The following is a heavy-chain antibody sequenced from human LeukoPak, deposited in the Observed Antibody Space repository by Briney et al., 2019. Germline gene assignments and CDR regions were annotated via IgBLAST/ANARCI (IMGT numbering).Heavy chain of an antibody. D-gene: IGHD3-22*01. CDR2: ISAYNGNN. J-gene: IGHJ4*02. V-gene: IGHV1-18*01. Sequence: ASVKVSCKASGYTFTSYGISWVRQAPGQGLEWMGWISAYNGNNNYGQKLQGRVTMTTDTSTSTAYMELRSMRSDDTAVYYCARVLFYYDSSGCHDYWGQGTLVTVSS. CDR1: GYTFTSYG. CDR3: ARVLFYYDSSGCHDY.